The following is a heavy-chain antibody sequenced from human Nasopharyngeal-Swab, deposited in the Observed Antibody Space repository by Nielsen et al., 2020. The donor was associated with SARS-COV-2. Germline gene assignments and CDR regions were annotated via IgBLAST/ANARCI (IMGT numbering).Heavy chain of an antibody. D-gene: IGHD3-22*01. V-gene: IGHV3-15*01. J-gene: IGHJ4*02. Sequence: SCAASGFIFSASAIHWVRQASGKGLGWVGRINIKTDGGTTDYAAPVKGRFIISRDDSKNTLYLQMNSLKTEDTAVYYCTTLDDNSGYFGQWGQGTLVTVSS. CDR2: INIKTDGGTT. CDR1: GFIFSASA. CDR3: TTLDDNSGYFGQ.